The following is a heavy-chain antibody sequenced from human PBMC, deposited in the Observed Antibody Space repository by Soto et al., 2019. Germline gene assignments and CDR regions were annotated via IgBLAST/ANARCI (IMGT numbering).Heavy chain of an antibody. CDR2: IYYSGST. V-gene: IGHV4-59*01. CDR3: ARGERYYSSHFDY. J-gene: IGHJ4*02. Sequence: SETLSLTCTVSGGSISSYYWSWIRQPPGKGLEWIGYIYYSGSTNYNPSLKSRVTISVDTSKNQFSLKLSSVTAADTAVYYCARGERYYSSHFDYWGQGTLVTVSS. D-gene: IGHD3-10*01. CDR1: GGSISSYY.